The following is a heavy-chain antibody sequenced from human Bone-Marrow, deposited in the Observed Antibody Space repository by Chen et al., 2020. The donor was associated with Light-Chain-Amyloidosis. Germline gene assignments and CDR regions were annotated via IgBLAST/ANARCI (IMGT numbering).Heavy chain of an antibody. CDR1: GFTLNTYW. CDR2: MPTDVTKT. CDR3: ARDRGRFSYNRGGLDS. Sequence: EVQLVESGGALVQPGGSLRLSCAASGFTLNTYWMHWVRQPPGGGLVWVARMPTDVTKTVYADSVKGRFTVSRDDAKNTLYLEMNSLRVEDTGLYFCARDRGRFSYNRGGLDSWGQGILVTVSS. J-gene: IGHJ4*02. D-gene: IGHD3-10*01. V-gene: IGHV3-74*01.